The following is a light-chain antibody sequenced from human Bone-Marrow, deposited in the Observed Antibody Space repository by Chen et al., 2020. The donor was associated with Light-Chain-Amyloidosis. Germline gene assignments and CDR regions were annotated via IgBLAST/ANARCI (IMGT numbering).Light chain of an antibody. CDR2: EDT. CDR3: CSYASSGTLV. Sequence: SALTQPASVSGSPGHSITLSCTGPSSDVGSYKFFSWYQQHPGKAPKLMIYEDTKRPSGVSNRLYGSKSGNTASLTISGLQAEDEADYYCCSYASSGTLVFGGGTKLTVL. J-gene: IGLJ2*01. CDR1: SSDVGSYKF. V-gene: IGLV2-23*01.